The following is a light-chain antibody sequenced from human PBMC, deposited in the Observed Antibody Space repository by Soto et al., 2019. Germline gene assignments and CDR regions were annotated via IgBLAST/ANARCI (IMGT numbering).Light chain of an antibody. Sequence: SVVAQPAPLSGAPGQAITTSCPGNPSYVGSYNYVSWYQQHPGKAPKLMIYDVSNRPSGVSDRFSGSKSGNTASLTISGLQAEDEADYYCTSYITAGTYVFGTGTKVTVL. V-gene: IGLV2-14*03. CDR1: PSYVGSYNY. CDR2: DVS. J-gene: IGLJ1*01. CDR3: TSYITAGTYV.